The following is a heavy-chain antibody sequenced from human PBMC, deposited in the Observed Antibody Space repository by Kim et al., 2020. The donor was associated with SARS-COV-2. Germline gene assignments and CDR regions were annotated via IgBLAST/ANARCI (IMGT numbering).Heavy chain of an antibody. D-gene: IGHD6-13*01. V-gene: IGHV3-66*01. Sequence: ADSVKGRFTISRDNSKNTLYLQMNSLRAEDTAVYYCARSYSSSWYLAFDIWGQGTMVTVSS. CDR3: ARSYSSSWYLAFDI. J-gene: IGHJ3*02.